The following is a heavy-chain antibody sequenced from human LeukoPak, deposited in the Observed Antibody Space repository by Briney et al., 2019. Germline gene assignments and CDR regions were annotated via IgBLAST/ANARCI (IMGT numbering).Heavy chain of an antibody. D-gene: IGHD1-26*01. CDR2: ISSTGNT. J-gene: IGHJ5*02. V-gene: IGHV4-61*02. Sequence: SETLSLTCTVSGGSISTETYYWTWVRQPAGKELEWIGRISSTGNTDYNPSLKSRVTISMDRSKNQYSLGLNSVTATDTAVYYCARDRSYGGSRFDTGGQGILVTVSS. CDR1: GGSISTETYY. CDR3: ARDRSYGGSRFDT.